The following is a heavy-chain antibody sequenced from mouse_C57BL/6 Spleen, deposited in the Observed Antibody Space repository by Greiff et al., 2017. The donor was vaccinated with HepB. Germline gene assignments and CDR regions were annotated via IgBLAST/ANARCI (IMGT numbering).Heavy chain of an antibody. J-gene: IGHJ4*01. V-gene: IGHV1-72*01. D-gene: IGHD2-4*01. CDR1: GYTFTSYW. Sequence: QVQLQQPGAELVKPGASVKLSCKASGYTFTSYWMHWVKQRPGRSLEWIGRIDPNSGGTKYNEKFKSKATLTVDKPSSTAYMQLSSLTSEDSAVYYCARVDYTLYYYAMDYWGQGTSVTVSS. CDR2: IDPNSGGT. CDR3: ARVDYTLYYYAMDY.